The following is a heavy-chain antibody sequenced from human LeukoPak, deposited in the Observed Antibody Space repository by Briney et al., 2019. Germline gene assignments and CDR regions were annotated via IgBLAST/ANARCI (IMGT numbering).Heavy chain of an antibody. CDR3: ARGPYSYDSSGAFDI. D-gene: IGHD3-22*01. Sequence: SETLSLTCTVSGDSISSGDYYWSWIRQPAGKGLEWIGRISSSGSTNYNPSLKSRVTISVDTSKDQFSLKLSSVTAADTAVYFCARGPYSYDSSGAFDIWGQGTMVTVSS. CDR2: ISSSGST. V-gene: IGHV4-61*02. CDR1: GDSISSGDYY. J-gene: IGHJ3*02.